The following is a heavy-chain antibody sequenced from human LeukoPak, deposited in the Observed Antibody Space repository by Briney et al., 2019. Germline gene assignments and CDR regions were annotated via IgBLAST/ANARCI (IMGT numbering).Heavy chain of an antibody. CDR2: VYLGDSDA. J-gene: IGHJ6*03. CDR1: GNSFTTNW. D-gene: IGHD2/OR15-2a*01. Sequence: GESLKISCKGSGNSFTTNWIGWVRQMPGKGLEWMGFVYLGDSDARYSPSLQGQVTISADKSISTAHLQWSSLKASDTAIYYCVRHTSYHMDVWGEGTSVTVSS. CDR3: VRHTSYHMDV. V-gene: IGHV5-51*01.